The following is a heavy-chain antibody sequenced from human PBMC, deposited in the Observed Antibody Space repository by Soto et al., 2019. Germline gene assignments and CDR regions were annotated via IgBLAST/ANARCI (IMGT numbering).Heavy chain of an antibody. Sequence: EASVKVSCKASGGTFSSYAISWVRQAPGQGLEWMGGTIPIFGTANYAQKFQGRVTITADESTSTAYMELSSLRSEDTAVYYCARDQGIAAAGTGSRHFDYWGQGTLVTVSS. CDR1: GGTFSSYA. D-gene: IGHD6-13*01. CDR2: TIPIFGTA. CDR3: ARDQGIAAAGTGSRHFDY. V-gene: IGHV1-69*13. J-gene: IGHJ4*02.